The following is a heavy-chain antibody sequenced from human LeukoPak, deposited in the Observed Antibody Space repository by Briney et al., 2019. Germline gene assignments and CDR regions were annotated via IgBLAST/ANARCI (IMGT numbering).Heavy chain of an antibody. CDR2: IKEDGSEK. CDR1: GFTFSSYG. V-gene: IGHV3-7*01. CDR3: ARFVWFDH. Sequence: PGGSLRLSCAASGFTFSSYGMSWVRQAPGKGLEGVANIKEDGSEKYYVESVKGRFTISRDNAKKSLYLQMNSLRAEDTAVYYCARFVWFDHWGQGTLVTVSS. J-gene: IGHJ5*02.